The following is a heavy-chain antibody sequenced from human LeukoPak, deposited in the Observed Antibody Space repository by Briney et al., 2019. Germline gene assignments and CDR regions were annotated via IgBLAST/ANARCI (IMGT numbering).Heavy chain of an antibody. CDR2: IYTGGTT. CDR3: ARDTAVARFYYYYMDV. D-gene: IGHD6-19*01. CDR1: GFTVSSNY. Sequence: GGSLRLSCAASGFTVSSNYMTWVRQAPGKGLEWVSIIYTGGTTYYADSVKGRFTISRDNSKNTLYLQMNSLRAEDTAVYYCARDTAVARFYYYYMDVWGKGTTVTVSS. V-gene: IGHV3-66*01. J-gene: IGHJ6*03.